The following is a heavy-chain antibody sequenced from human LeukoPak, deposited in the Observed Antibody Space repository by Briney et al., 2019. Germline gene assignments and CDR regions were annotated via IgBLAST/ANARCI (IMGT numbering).Heavy chain of an antibody. J-gene: IGHJ5*02. CDR1: GFTFSRHW. CDR3: AREQVESSTHPFDP. Sequence: PGGSLRLSCAASGFTFSRHWTHWVRQAPGHGLVWVSRINGDGSSTAYADSVKGRYTISRDNAKNTVYLEMNSLRAEDTAVYYCAREQVESSTHPFDPWGQGTLVTVSS. V-gene: IGHV3-74*01. CDR2: INGDGSST.